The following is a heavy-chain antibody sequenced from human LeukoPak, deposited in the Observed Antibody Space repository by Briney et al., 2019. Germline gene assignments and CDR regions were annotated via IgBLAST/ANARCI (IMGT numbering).Heavy chain of an antibody. V-gene: IGHV3-48*02. CDR3: ARVGTTGIDFDY. J-gene: IGHJ4*02. D-gene: IGHD1-1*01. CDR2: ISSSSTI. CDR1: GFTFSSCS. Sequence: QPGGSLRLSCAASGFTFSSCSMTWVRQAPGKGLEWVSYISSSSTIYYADSVKGRFNISRDNAKNSLCLQMNSLRDEDTAVYYCARVGTTGIDFDYWGQGTLVTVSS.